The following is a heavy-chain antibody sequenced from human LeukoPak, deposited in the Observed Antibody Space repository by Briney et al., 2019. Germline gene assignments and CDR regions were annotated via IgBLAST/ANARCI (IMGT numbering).Heavy chain of an antibody. J-gene: IGHJ4*02. CDR1: GFTFSDHF. V-gene: IGHV3-72*01. CDR2: SRNKAKSYTT. CDR3: VRASVDSSGHYYFDY. Sequence: PGGSLRLSCAASGFTFSDHFMDWVRQAPGLGLQWVGRSRNKAKSYTTEYAASVKGRFTISRDDSENSLYLQMSSLKTEDTAMYYCVRASVDSSGHYYFDYWGQGTLVTVSS. D-gene: IGHD3-22*01.